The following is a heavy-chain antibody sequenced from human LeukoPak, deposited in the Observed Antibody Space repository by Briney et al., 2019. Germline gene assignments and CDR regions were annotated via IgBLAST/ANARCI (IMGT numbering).Heavy chain of an antibody. V-gene: IGHV3-48*01. D-gene: IGHD3-3*01. CDR1: GFTFSNHS. J-gene: IGHJ4*02. CDR3: ARMSGSRLPGY. Sequence: GGSLRLSCAASGFTFSNHSMNWVRQAPGEGLEWVSYISSSSSARYYAGSVKGRFTISRDDARNSLYLQMNSLRAEDTAIYYCARMSGSRLPGYWGQGALVTVSS. CDR2: ISSSSSAR.